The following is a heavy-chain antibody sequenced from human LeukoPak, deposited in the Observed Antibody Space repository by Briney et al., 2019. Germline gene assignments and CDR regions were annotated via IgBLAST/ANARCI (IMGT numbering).Heavy chain of an antibody. D-gene: IGHD4-17*01. CDR1: GGSISSGGYY. CDR3: ARVGGYGDYRYYFDY. Sequence: SQTLSLTCTVSGGSISSGGYYWSWIRQPPGKGLEWIGYIYHSGSTYYNPSLKSRVTISVDTSKNQFSLKLSSVTAADTAVYYCARVGGYGDYRYYFDYWGQGTLVTVSS. J-gene: IGHJ4*02. V-gene: IGHV4-30-2*01. CDR2: IYHSGST.